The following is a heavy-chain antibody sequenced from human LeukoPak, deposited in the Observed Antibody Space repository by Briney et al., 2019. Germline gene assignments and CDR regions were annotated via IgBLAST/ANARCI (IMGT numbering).Heavy chain of an antibody. CDR3: AREDYGSGLPLFDP. CDR1: GFTFSSCG. CDR2: IWYDGSNK. D-gene: IGHD3-10*01. Sequence: GGSLRLSCAASGFTFSSCGMHWVRQAPGKGLEWVAVIWYDGSNKYYADSVKGRFTISRDNSKNTLYLQMNSLRAEDTAVYYCAREDYGSGLPLFDPWGLGTLVTVSS. V-gene: IGHV3-33*01. J-gene: IGHJ5*02.